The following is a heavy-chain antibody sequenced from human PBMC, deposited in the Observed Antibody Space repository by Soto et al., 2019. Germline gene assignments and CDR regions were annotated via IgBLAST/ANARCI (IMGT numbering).Heavy chain of an antibody. J-gene: IGHJ3*02. V-gene: IGHV3-23*01. Sequence: GGSLRLSCAASGFTFSSYAMSWVRQAPGKGLEWVSAISGSGGSTYYADSVKGRFTISRDNSKNTLYLQMNSLRAEDTAVYYCAKDRSSSGCQRADAFDIWAQGTMVTVS. D-gene: IGHD6-19*01. CDR3: AKDRSSSGCQRADAFDI. CDR2: ISGSGGST. CDR1: GFTFSSYA.